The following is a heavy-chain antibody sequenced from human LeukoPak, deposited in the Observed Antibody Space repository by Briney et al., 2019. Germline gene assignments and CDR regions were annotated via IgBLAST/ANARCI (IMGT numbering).Heavy chain of an antibody. CDR2: IYYSGST. CDR3: ARVPPIVVVPAANLWGNYYYYMDV. D-gene: IGHD2-2*01. V-gene: IGHV4-59*01. J-gene: IGHJ6*03. Sequence: SETLSLTCTVSGGSISSYYWSWIRQPPGKGLEWIGYIYYSGSTNYNPSLKSRVTISVDTSKNQFSLKLSSVTAADTAVYYCARVPPIVVVPAANLWGNYYYYMDVWGKGTTVTVSS. CDR1: GGSISSYY.